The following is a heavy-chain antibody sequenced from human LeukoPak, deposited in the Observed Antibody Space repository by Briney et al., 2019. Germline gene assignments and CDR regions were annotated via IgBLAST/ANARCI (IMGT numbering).Heavy chain of an antibody. CDR2: IDHGGTT. CDR3: ARSCLWPTGTFDI. V-gene: IGHV4-34*01. CDR1: GGSFSGYY. D-gene: IGHD1-1*01. Sequence: SETLSLTCVVYGGSFSGYYWSWFRQSPGKGLEWIGEIDHGGTTNYNPSLKSRVTISLDTPRDQFSLKVRSLTAADTAVYFCARSCLWPTGTFDIWGQGTMVSVSS. J-gene: IGHJ3*02.